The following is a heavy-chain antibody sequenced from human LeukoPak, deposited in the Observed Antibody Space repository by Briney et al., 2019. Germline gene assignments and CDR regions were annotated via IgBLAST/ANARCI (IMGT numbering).Heavy chain of an antibody. CDR1: GVPISGYS. CDR2: IYYNGST. Sequence: SETLSLTCTVSGVPISGYSWSWLRQPPGKGLEWIGYIYYNGSTNYNPSLKSRVTLSLDTSKKQFSLKLSSVTAADTAVYYCARVYCSSNSCYEVYWGQGALVTVSS. D-gene: IGHD2-2*01. CDR3: ARVYCSSNSCYEVY. V-gene: IGHV4-59*01. J-gene: IGHJ4*02.